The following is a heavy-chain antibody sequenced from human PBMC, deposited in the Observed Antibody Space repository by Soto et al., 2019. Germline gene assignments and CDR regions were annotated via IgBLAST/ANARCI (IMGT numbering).Heavy chain of an antibody. J-gene: IGHJ4*02. V-gene: IGHV4-31*03. CDR1: GGSISSGGYY. CDR3: AKLRDFVVLPAGILDY. D-gene: IGHD2-8*01. Sequence: TLSLTCTVSGGSISSGGYYWSWIRQHPGKGLEWIGYIYYSGSTYYNPSLKSRVTISVDTSKNQFSLKLSSVTAEDTAIYYCAKLRDFVVLPAGILDYWGPGTLVTVSS. CDR2: IYYSGST.